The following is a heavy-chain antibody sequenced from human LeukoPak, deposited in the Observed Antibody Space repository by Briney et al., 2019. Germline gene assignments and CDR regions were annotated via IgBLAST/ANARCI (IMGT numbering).Heavy chain of an antibody. CDR1: GGSISRDY. D-gene: IGHD3-10*01. CDR3: ARGAGGVWSGDPCDI. CDR2: IYNSGTT. Sequence: PSETLSLTWTVAGGSISRDYGGWVRQPPGKGLGWNGYIYNSGTTNYTPPLKSRVTISVDTSKNPLSRKRSSVTAADTAVYYCARGAGGVWSGDPCDIWGQGTMVTVSS. V-gene: IGHV4-59*01. J-gene: IGHJ3*02.